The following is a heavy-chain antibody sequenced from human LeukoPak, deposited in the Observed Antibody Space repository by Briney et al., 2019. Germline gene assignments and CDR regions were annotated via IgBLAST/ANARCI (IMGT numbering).Heavy chain of an antibody. J-gene: IGHJ6*02. CDR3: ARGSGRGGYYYPSSYYYYGMDV. V-gene: IGHV1-2*02. CDR1: GYTFTGYY. Sequence: ASVKVSCKASGYTFTGYYMHWVRQAPGQGLEWMGWINPNSGGTNYAQKFQGRVTMTRDTSISTAYMELSRLRSDDTAVYYCARGSGRGGYYYPSSYYYYGMDVWGQGTTVTVSS. CDR2: INPNSGGT. D-gene: IGHD3-22*01.